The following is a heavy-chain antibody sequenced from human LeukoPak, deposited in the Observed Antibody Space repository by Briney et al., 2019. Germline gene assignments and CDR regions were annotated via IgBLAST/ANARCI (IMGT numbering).Heavy chain of an antibody. D-gene: IGHD6-19*01. Sequence: TGGSLRLSCAASGFTFNSYSMNWVRQAPGKGLEWVSSISSSSSYIYYADSVKGRFTISRDNAQNSLYLQMNSLRAEDTAVYYCAREARYTSGWYPYWGQGTLVTVSS. CDR1: GFTFNSYS. V-gene: IGHV3-21*01. CDR3: AREARYTSGWYPY. CDR2: ISSSSSYI. J-gene: IGHJ4*02.